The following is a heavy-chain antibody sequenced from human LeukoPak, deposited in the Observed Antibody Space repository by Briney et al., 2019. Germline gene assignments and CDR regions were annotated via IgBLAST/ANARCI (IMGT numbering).Heavy chain of an antibody. CDR3: AIWASGNY. J-gene: IGHJ4*02. CDR1: GFTFSKYW. V-gene: IGHV3-74*01. Sequence: GGSLRLSCAASGFTFSKYWMLWVRQAPGKGLESVSRINTDGTVTTYADSVKGRFTVSRDNADNTMFLQMNSVRDEDTAVYYCAIWASGNYWGQGTLVTVSS. CDR2: INTDGTVT. D-gene: IGHD3-10*01.